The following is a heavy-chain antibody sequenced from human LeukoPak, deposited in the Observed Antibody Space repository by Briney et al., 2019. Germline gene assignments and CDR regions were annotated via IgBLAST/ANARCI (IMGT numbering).Heavy chain of an antibody. CDR2: ISSSSSII. D-gene: IGHD5-18*01. Sequence: PGGSLRLSCAASGFTFSGYSMNWVRQAPGKGLEWVSYISSSSSIIYYADSVKGRFTISRDNAKNSLYLQMASLRAEDTALYYCAKVSGYSYGFFDYWGQGSLVTVSS. J-gene: IGHJ4*02. CDR3: AKVSGYSYGFFDY. CDR1: GFTFSGYS. V-gene: IGHV3-48*01.